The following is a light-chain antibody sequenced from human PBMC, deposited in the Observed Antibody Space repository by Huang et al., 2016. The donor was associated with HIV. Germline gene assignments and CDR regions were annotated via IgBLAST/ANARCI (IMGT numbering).Light chain of an antibody. CDR2: ATS. CDR3: QQSYNTPPT. Sequence: DIQMTQSPSSLSASVGDRVTITCRASQSISTYLNWFQQKPGKAPKLLIYATSNLQSEVPSRFSDSGSVTDFTLTVSSLQPEDFATYYCQQSYNTPPTFGQGTKLEI. CDR1: QSISTY. J-gene: IGKJ2*01. V-gene: IGKV1-39*01.